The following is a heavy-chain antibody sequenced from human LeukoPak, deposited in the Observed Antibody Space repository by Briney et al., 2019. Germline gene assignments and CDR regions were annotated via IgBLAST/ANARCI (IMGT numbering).Heavy chain of an antibody. Sequence: SETLSLTCAVSGYSISSGYYWGWIRQPPGKGLEWIGSIYHSGSTYYNPSLKSRVTISVDTSKNQFSLKLSSVTAADTAVYYCARSGPRIAVAGMLGWFDPWGQGTLVTVSS. CDR2: IYHSGST. CDR1: GYSISSGYY. V-gene: IGHV4-38-2*01. J-gene: IGHJ5*02. D-gene: IGHD6-19*01. CDR3: ARSGPRIAVAGMLGWFDP.